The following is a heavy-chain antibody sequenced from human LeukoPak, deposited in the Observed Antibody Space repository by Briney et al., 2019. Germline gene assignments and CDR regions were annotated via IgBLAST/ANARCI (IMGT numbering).Heavy chain of an antibody. CDR2: IYYSGST. J-gene: IGHJ6*02. CDR3: ARDPLRTFADYYYYGMDV. Sequence: SQTLSLTCTVSGGSISSGGYYWRWIRQHPGKGLEWIGYIYYSGSTYYNPSLKSRVTISVDTSKNQFSLKLRSVTAADTAVYYCARDPLRTFADYYYYGMDVWGQGTTVTVSS. V-gene: IGHV4-31*03. CDR1: GGSISSGGYY. D-gene: IGHD1-14*01.